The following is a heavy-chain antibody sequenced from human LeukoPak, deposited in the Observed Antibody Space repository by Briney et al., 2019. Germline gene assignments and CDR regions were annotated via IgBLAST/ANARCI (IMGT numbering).Heavy chain of an antibody. CDR3: ARDRREYSSSRYFDY. Sequence: GGSLRLSCAASGFTFSSYGRPGVGQAPGKGLGWGAVIWYDGSNKYYADSVKGRFTISRDNSKNTLYLQMNSLRAEDTAVYYCARDRREYSSSRYFDYWGQGTLVTVSS. D-gene: IGHD6-6*01. CDR2: IWYDGSNK. V-gene: IGHV3-33*01. J-gene: IGHJ4*02. CDR1: GFTFSSYG.